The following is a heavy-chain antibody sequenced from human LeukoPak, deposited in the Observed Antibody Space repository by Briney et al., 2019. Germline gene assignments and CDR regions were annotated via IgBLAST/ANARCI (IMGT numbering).Heavy chain of an antibody. CDR1: GITFSSYS. J-gene: IGHJ4*02. Sequence: GGSLRLSCVASGITFSSYSMHWVRQAPGKGLEWVAFIRYDGNNKNYADFVKGRFTISRDNSKNTLYLQMNSLRAEDTAVYYCARRAGAYSHPYDYWGQGTLVTVSS. CDR3: ARRAGAYSHPYDY. D-gene: IGHD4/OR15-4a*01. CDR2: IRYDGNNK. V-gene: IGHV3-33*08.